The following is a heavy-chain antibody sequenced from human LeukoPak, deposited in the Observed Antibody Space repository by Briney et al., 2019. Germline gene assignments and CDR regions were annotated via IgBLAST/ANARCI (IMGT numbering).Heavy chain of an antibody. Sequence: GGSLRLSCGASGFTFSSNWMSWVRQASGKGLEWVANIKEDGSEKYYVDSVKGRFTISRDNAKNSLYLQMNSLRAEDTAVYYCASGYTAMVYYWGQGTLVTVSS. V-gene: IGHV3-7*01. CDR1: GFTFSSNW. CDR2: IKEDGSEK. D-gene: IGHD5-18*01. CDR3: ASGYTAMVYY. J-gene: IGHJ4*02.